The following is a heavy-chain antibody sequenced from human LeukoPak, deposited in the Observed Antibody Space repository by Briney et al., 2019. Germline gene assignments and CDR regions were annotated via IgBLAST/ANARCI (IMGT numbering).Heavy chain of an antibody. V-gene: IGHV3-48*01. D-gene: IGHD1-1*01. CDR3: ARDHNYAFDN. CDR2: IGIDSGNT. J-gene: IGHJ4*02. CDR1: GFPFREYS. Sequence: GGSLRLSCTASGFPFREYSMNWVRQVPGKGLEWISYIGIDSGNTKYADSVRGRLTISADKAKNSLYLKMNSLRVEDTAVYYCARDHNYAFDNWGQGTLVSVAS.